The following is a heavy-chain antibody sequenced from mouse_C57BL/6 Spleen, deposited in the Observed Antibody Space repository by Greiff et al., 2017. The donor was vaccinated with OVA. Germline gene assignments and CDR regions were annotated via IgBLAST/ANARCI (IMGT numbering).Heavy chain of an antibody. D-gene: IGHD1-1*01. Sequence: EVKLEESGGGLVKPGGSLKLSCAASGFTFSSYTMSWVRQTPEKRLEWVATISGGGGNTYYPDSVKGRFTISRDNAKNTLYLQMSSLRSEDTALYYCARLYYGSSNYFDYWGQGTTLTVSS. V-gene: IGHV5-9*01. CDR2: ISGGGGNT. CDR3: ARLYYGSSNYFDY. CDR1: GFTFSSYT. J-gene: IGHJ2*01.